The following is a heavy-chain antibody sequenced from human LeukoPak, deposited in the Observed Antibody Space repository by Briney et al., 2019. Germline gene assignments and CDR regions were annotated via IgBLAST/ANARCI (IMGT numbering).Heavy chain of an antibody. CDR2: VYHSGST. J-gene: IGHJ4*02. D-gene: IGHD6-6*01. CDR3: ARAPSAKNSSPYFFDY. Sequence: SETLSLTCTVSGASISSDYWNWIRQPPGKGLEWIGHVYHSGSTNYNPSLKSRVTISVDTSKNQFSLKLSSVTAADTAVYYCARAPSAKNSSPYFFDYWGQGTLVTVSS. CDR1: GASISSDY. V-gene: IGHV4-59*01.